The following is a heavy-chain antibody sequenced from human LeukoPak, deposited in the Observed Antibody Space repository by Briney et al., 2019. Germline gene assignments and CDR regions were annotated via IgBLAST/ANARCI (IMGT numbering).Heavy chain of an antibody. J-gene: IGHJ4*02. V-gene: IGHV3-23*01. CDR2: ISGSGGST. D-gene: IGHD3-22*01. CDR1: GFTISSYA. Sequence: SGGSRRLSCAASGFTISSYAMSWVRQAPGKGLEWVSAISGSGGSTYYADSVKGRFTISRDNSKNTLYLQMNSLRAEDTAVYYCAKGDDSSGYYYSGFDYWGQGTLVTVSS. CDR3: AKGDDSSGYYYSGFDY.